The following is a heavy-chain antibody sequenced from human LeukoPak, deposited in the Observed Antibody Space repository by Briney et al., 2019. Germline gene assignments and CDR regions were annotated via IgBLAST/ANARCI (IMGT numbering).Heavy chain of an antibody. V-gene: IGHV3-48*02. Sequence: GGSLRLSCAAPGFTFSSYSMNWVRQAPGKGLEWVSYISSSSSTIYYADSVKGRFTISRDNAKNSLYLQMNSLRDEDTAVYYCARAPGFWSGFEYFQHWGQGTLVTVSS. CDR1: GFTFSSYS. J-gene: IGHJ1*01. CDR2: ISSSSSTI. D-gene: IGHD3-3*01. CDR3: ARAPGFWSGFEYFQH.